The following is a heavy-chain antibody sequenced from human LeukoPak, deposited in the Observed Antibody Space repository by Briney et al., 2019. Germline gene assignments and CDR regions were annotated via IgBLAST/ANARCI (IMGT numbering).Heavy chain of an antibody. Sequence: GGSLRLSCTASGLTFSTYSMHWVRQTPAKGLEWVALILRDGSNIYYGDSVKGRFTTSRDNSRNTLYLQMNSLTTDDTAVYYCVCRSGTYSRFTDTWGQGTLVTVSS. CDR3: VCRSGTYSRFTDT. CDR1: GLTFSTYS. J-gene: IGHJ5*02. CDR2: ILRDGSNI. V-gene: IGHV3-30-3*01. D-gene: IGHD1-26*01.